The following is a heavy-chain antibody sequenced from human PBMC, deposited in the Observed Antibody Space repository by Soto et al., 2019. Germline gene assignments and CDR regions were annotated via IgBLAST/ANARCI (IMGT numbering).Heavy chain of an antibody. CDR2: IIPIFGTA. J-gene: IGHJ6*02. Sequence: QVQLVQSGAEVKKPGSSVKVSCKASGGTFSSYAISWMRQAPGQGLEWMGGIIPIFGTANYAQKFQGRVTITADESTSTAYMELSSLRSEDTAVYYCARLYCSGGSCYSPYYYGMDVWGQGTTVTVSS. CDR1: GGTFSSYA. D-gene: IGHD2-15*01. CDR3: ARLYCSGGSCYSPYYYGMDV. V-gene: IGHV1-69*01.